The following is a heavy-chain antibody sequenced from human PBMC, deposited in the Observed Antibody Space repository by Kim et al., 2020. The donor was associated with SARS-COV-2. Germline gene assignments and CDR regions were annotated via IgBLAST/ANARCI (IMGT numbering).Heavy chain of an antibody. CDR3: LRRGRDGYNSDY. J-gene: IGHJ4*02. Sequence: SETLSLTCTVSGGSISSSSYYWGWIRQPPGKGLEWIGSIYYSGSTYYNPSLKSRVTISVDTSKNQFSLKLSSVTAADTAVYYCLRRGRDGYNSDYWGQGTLVTVSS. CDR1: GGSISSSSYY. D-gene: IGHD5-12*01. CDR2: IYYSGST. V-gene: IGHV4-39*01.